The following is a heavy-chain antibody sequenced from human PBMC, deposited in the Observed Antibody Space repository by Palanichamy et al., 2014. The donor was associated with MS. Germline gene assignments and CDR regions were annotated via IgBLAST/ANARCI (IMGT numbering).Heavy chain of an antibody. CDR2: INHSGST. J-gene: IGHJ6*02. CDR3: ARGRKHFGPVSIYYYYGMDV. CDR1: WVLQWLL. D-gene: IGHD3-16*01. Sequence: QVQLQQWGGRTVEAFGDPVPHLRCLWWVLQWLLLELDPPAPRKGLEWIGEINHSGSTNYNPSLKSRVTISVDTSKNQFSLKLSSVTAADTAVYYCARGRKHFGPVSIYYYYGMDVWGQGTTVTVSS. V-gene: IGHV4-34*01.